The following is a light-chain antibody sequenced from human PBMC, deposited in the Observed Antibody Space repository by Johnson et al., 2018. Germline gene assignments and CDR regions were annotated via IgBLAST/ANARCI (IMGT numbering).Light chain of an antibody. V-gene: IGLV1-51*02. CDR2: ENN. J-gene: IGLJ1*01. CDR1: SSNIGNNY. Sequence: QSVLTQPPSVSAAPGQKVTISCSGSSSNIGNNYVSWYQQLPGTAPKLLIHENNNRPSWFPHRLSGSTSGTSATLGITGLPTGDEADYYCGTWDSSLSAGNVFGTGHKVTVL. CDR3: GTWDSSLSAGNV.